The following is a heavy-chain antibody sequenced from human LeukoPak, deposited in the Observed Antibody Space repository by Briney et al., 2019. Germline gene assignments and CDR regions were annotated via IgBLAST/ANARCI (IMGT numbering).Heavy chain of an antibody. CDR2: IYYSKNT. Sequence: SETLSLTCTVSGGSISSSSAYWGWIRQPPGKGLEWIGSIYYSKNTYYNPSLKGRVTISADTSKNQFSLTLGSVSATDTAVYYCVSPRGFSYGYFDYWGQGTVVTVSS. D-gene: IGHD5-18*01. CDR1: GGSISSSSAY. CDR3: VSPRGFSYGYFDY. V-gene: IGHV4-39*01. J-gene: IGHJ4*02.